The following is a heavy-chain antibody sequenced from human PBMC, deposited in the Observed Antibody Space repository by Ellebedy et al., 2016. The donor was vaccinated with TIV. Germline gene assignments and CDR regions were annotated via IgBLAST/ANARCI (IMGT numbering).Heavy chain of an antibody. CDR3: AKGSSSGFNYDRVGFQY. Sequence: GGSLRLSCAASGFTFSSFAMHWVRQAPGKGLEWISVISYGGDNTYNADSVKGRFTITRDNSKNTLFLQMNRLRAEDTALYYCAKGSSSGFNYDRVGFQYWGQGTLVTVSS. V-gene: IGHV3-23*01. D-gene: IGHD3-22*01. CDR1: GFTFSSFA. CDR2: ISYGGDNT. J-gene: IGHJ4*02.